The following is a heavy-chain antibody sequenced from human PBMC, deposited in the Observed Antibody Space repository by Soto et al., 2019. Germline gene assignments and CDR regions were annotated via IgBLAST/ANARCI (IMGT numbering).Heavy chain of an antibody. J-gene: IGHJ4*02. CDR2: ISSTSYYI. CDR3: ARDRAGDGYNLAVD. Sequence: EVQLVESGGGLVKPGGYLRVSCAASGVTFNTYTMNWVRQVPGTGLEWVSSISSTSYYIYYADSVKGRFTISRDNAKNSLYLQMNSLRVEDTAVYYCARDRAGDGYNLAVDWGQGTLVTVSS. D-gene: IGHD5-12*01. V-gene: IGHV3-21*01. CDR1: GVTFNTYT.